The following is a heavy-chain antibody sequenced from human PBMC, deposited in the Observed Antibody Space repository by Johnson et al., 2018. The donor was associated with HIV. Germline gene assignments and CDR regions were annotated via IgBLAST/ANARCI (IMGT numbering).Heavy chain of an antibody. CDR1: GFTVSSNY. CDR3: AREGPPRAFDI. J-gene: IGHJ3*02. Sequence: VQLVESGGGLVQPGGSLRLSCAASGFTVSSNYMSWVRQAPGKGLEWVSVIYSGGSTYYADSLKGRFTISRDNSKNTLYLQMNSLRAEDTAVYYCAREGPPRAFDIWGRGTMVTVSS. V-gene: IGHV3-66*01. CDR2: IYSGGST.